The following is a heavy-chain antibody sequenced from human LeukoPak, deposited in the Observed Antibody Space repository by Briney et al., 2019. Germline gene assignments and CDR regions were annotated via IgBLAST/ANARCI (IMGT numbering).Heavy chain of an antibody. CDR3: ARDRGLFLWFGVDYYFDY. CDR1: GYTFTSYG. D-gene: IGHD3-10*01. CDR2: ISAYNGNT. Sequence: ASVKVSCKASGYTFTSYGISWVRQAPGQGLEWMGWISAYNGNTNYAQKLQGRVTMTTDTSTSTAYMELRSMRSDDTAVYYCARDRGLFLWFGVDYYFDYWGQGTLVTVSS. V-gene: IGHV1-18*01. J-gene: IGHJ4*02.